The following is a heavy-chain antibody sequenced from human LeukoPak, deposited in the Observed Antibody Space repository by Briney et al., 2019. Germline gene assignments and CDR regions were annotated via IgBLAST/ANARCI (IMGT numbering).Heavy chain of an antibody. Sequence: SETLSLTCTVSGGSISSYYWSWIRQPAGKGLEWIGRIYTSGSTNYNPSLKSRVTMSVDTSKNQFSLKLSSVTAADTAVYYCARVRAAAVPYYFDYWGRGTLVTVSS. J-gene: IGHJ4*02. CDR1: GGSISSYY. D-gene: IGHD6-13*01. CDR2: IYTSGST. CDR3: ARVRAAAVPYYFDY. V-gene: IGHV4-4*07.